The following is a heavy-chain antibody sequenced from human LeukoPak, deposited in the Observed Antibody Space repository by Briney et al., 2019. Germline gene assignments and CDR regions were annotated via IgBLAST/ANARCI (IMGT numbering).Heavy chain of an antibody. Sequence: ASVKVSCKASGYTFNGYYKHWVRQAPGQGLEWMGWINPNSGGTNYAQKFQGRVTMTRDTSISTAYMELSRLRSDDAAMYYCARSSGWKYNIDYWGQGTLVTVSS. CDR2: INPNSGGT. CDR3: ARSSGWKYNIDY. J-gene: IGHJ4*02. D-gene: IGHD6-19*01. V-gene: IGHV1-2*02. CDR1: GYTFNGYY.